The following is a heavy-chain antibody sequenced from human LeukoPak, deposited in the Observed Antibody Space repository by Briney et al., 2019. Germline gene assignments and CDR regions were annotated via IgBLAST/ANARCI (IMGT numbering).Heavy chain of an antibody. D-gene: IGHD6-19*01. CDR1: GFTFTNYA. CDR2: ISGSATST. V-gene: IGHV3-23*01. Sequence: GGSLRLSCAASGFTFTNYAMSWVRQAPGKGLEWVSSISGSATSTFYADSVKGRFTISRDNSKNTLFLQMSSLRAEDTALYYCAKRHTTGWFYLDYWGRGTLVTVSS. J-gene: IGHJ4*02. CDR3: AKRHTTGWFYLDY.